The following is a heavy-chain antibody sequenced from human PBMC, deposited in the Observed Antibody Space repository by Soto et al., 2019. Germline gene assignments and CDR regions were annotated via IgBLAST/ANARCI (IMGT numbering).Heavy chain of an antibody. V-gene: IGHV4-59*01. CDR2: IYYTGRT. CDR3: VRKHNREGSFDC. D-gene: IGHD1-20*01. Sequence: PSETLSLTCTISGGTIGDYYCSWVRQPPWKDLEWLAYIYYTGRTDQNPSLEGRVSISLGTSRNQFSLNLRSVTAADTAVYYCVRKHNREGSFDCCG. CDR1: GGTIGDYY. J-gene: IGHJ4*01.